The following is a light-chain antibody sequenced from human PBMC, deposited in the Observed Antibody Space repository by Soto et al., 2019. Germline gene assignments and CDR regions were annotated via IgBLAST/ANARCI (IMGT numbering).Light chain of an antibody. CDR1: QSIISRY. J-gene: IGKJ1*01. CDR2: GAS. CDR3: QQYGSSPLT. Sequence: EIVLTQSPGTLSLSPGERATLSCRASQSIISRYLAWYQQKPGQAPRLLIYGASSGATGVPDRFSGSGSGTDFTLTISRLEPEDFAVYYCQQYGSSPLTFGQGTKVEIK. V-gene: IGKV3-20*01.